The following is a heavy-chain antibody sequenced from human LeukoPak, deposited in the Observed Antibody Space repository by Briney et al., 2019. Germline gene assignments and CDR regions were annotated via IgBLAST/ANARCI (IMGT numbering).Heavy chain of an antibody. V-gene: IGHV4-59*01. CDR2: IYYSGST. CDR3: ARTLRHKNWFGS. D-gene: IGHD3-16*01. Sequence: SETLSLTCTVSGDSISNYYWSWIRQPPGKGLEWIGYIYYSGSTNYNPSLKSRVTMSVDTSENQFSLRLSSVTAADTAVYYCARTLRHKNWFGSWGQGTLVTVSS. CDR1: GDSISNYY. J-gene: IGHJ5*01.